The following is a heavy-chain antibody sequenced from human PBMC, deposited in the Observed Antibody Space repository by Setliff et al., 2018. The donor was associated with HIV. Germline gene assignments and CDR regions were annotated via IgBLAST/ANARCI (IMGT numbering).Heavy chain of an antibody. CDR3: ARDLNWAFDY. V-gene: IGHV3-48*01. D-gene: IGHD1-1*01. Sequence: GSLRLSCTTSGFNFDFHAMNWVRQAPGKGLEWVSYLGKSNSRMTYAGSVKGRFTISGDNAKNTLYLQMNSLTSEDTAVYYCARDLNWAFDYWGQGTLVTVSS. CDR1: GFNFDFHA. CDR2: LGKSNSRM. J-gene: IGHJ4*02.